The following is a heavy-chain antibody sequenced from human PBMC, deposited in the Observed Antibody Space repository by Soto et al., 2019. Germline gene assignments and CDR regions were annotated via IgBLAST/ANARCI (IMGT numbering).Heavy chain of an antibody. D-gene: IGHD1-26*01. V-gene: IGHV1-46*01. J-gene: IGHJ4*02. CDR3: ARDGSYTFDY. Sequence: XXVKVSCKASGYTFTNYYMHWVRQAPGQGLEWIGXLNPGXGQKSYAQNFXXRLNMTRXTSTSTVYMELSSMSFEDKAVYYCARDGSYTFDYWGKGTLVTVYS. CDR2: LNPGXGQK. CDR1: GYTFTNYY.